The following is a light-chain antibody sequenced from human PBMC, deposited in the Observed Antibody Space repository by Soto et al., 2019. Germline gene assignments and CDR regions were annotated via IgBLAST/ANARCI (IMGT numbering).Light chain of an antibody. CDR2: GAS. CDR3: QQYGSSAWP. Sequence: EVGLTHSPATLSLSPRERATLSCRASQSVSSYLAWYQQKPGQAPRLLIYGASSRATGIPDRFSGSGSGTDFTLTISRLEPEDFAVYCCQQYGSSAWPFGQGTKVDIK. J-gene: IGKJ1*01. V-gene: IGKV3-20*01. CDR1: QSVSSY.